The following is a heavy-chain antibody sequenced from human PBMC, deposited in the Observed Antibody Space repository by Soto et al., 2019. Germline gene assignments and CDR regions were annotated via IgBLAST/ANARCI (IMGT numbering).Heavy chain of an antibody. CDR3: AKESNYGDYYFDY. CDR1: GFTFSSYA. V-gene: IGHV3-23*01. Sequence: TGGSLRLSCSASGFTFSSYAMSWVLHAPVKGLEWVSAISCSGGSTYYADYVKGRFTISRDNSKNTLYLQMNRLRAEDTAVYYCAKESNYGDYYFDYWGQGTLVTVSS. J-gene: IGHJ4*02. CDR2: ISCSGGST. D-gene: IGHD4-17*01.